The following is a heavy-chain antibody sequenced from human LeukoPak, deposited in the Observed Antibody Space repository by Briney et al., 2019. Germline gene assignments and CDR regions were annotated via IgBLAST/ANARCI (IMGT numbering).Heavy chain of an antibody. V-gene: IGHV1-69*04. D-gene: IGHD3-22*01. CDR3: VYYYDSSGYEGSYDY. J-gene: IGHJ4*02. CDR2: IIPILGIA. Sequence: SVKVSCKASGGTFSSYAISWVRQAPGQGLEWMGRIIPILGIANYARKFQGRVTITADKSTSTAYMELSSLRSEDTAVYYCVYYYDSSGYEGSYDYWGQGTLVTVPS. CDR1: GGTFSSYA.